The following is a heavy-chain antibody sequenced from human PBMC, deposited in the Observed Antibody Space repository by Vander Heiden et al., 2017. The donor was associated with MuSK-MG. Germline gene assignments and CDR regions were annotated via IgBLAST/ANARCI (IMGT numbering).Heavy chain of an antibody. CDR3: ARDITVTPFPDYYYYMDV. CDR2: IIPILGIA. J-gene: IGHJ6*03. D-gene: IGHD4-17*01. Sequence: QVQLVQSGAEVKKPGSSVKVSCKASGGTFSSYTISWVRQAPGQGLEWMGRIIPILGIANYAKKFQGRVTITADKSTSTAYMELSSLRSEDTAVYYCARDITVTPFPDYYYYMDVWGQGTTVTVSS. V-gene: IGHV1-69*08. CDR1: GGTFSSYT.